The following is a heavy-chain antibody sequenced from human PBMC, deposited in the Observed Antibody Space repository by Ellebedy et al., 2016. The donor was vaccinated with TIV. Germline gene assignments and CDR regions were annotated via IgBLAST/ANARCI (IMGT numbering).Heavy chain of an antibody. D-gene: IGHD6-19*01. J-gene: IGHJ6*02. CDR1: GYTLSDLS. V-gene: IGHV1-24*01. CDR3: ATGTIEVAGKGGGRFSYYYGMDV. CDR2: FDPGDGDT. Sequence: AASVKVSCKVSGYTLSDLSMHWVRQAPGNGLEWMGGFDPGDGDTIYAQKFQGRVTMTEDTYTDTAYMHLSGLRSEDTAVYYCATGTIEVAGKGGGRFSYYYGMDVWGQGTTVTVSS.